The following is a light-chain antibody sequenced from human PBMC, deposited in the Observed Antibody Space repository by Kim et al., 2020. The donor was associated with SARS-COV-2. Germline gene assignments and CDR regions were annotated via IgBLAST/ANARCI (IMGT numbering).Light chain of an antibody. CDR3: SSYTSSSTWV. CDR2: DVN. V-gene: IGLV2-14*03. CDR1: SSDVGGYSY. J-gene: IGLJ3*02. Sequence: GHSITISCTGTSSDVGGYSYVSWYQQHPGKAPKLMIYDVNKRPSGVSNRFSGSKSGNTASLTISGLQAEDETDYFCSSYTSSSTWVFGGGTKVTVL.